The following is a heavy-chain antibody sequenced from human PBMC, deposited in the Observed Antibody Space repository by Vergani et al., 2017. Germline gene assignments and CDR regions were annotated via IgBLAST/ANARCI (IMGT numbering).Heavy chain of an antibody. CDR2: ISADNGNT. D-gene: IGHD6-6*01. CDR1: GYTFTSYG. Sequence: QVQLVQSGAEVKKPGASVKVSCKASGYTFTSYGIRWVRQAPGQGLEWMGWISADNGNTNYAQKLQGRVTMTTDTSTNSAYMELRGLRSDDTAVYYCARGGSIAAPSYLYYFYMDVWGKGTAVTVSS. V-gene: IGHV1-18*01. J-gene: IGHJ6*03. CDR3: ARGGSIAAPSYLYYFYMDV.